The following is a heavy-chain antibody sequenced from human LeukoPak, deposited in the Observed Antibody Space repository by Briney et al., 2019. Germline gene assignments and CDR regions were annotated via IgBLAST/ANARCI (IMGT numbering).Heavy chain of an antibody. CDR3: ARDPPVAANTQVDI. CDR2: IWYDGSNK. D-gene: IGHD6-25*01. CDR1: GFTFSSYA. J-gene: IGHJ3*02. V-gene: IGHV3-33*08. Sequence: PGGSLRLSCAASGFTFSSYAMSWVRQAPGKGLEWVAVIWYDGSNKYYADSVKGRFTISRDNSKNTLYLQMNSLRAEDTAVYYCARDPPVAANTQVDIWGQGTMVTVSS.